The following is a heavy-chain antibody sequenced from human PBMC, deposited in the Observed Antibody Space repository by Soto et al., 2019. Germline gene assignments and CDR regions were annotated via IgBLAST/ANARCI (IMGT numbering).Heavy chain of an antibody. D-gene: IGHD3-22*01. CDR3: ARVPYDSSGSTRSY. Sequence: QVQLVESGGGVVQPGRSLRLSCAASGFTFSSYAMHWVRQAPGKGLEWVAVISYDGSNKYYADSVKGRFTISRDNSKNTLYVQMNSLSAEDTDVYHCARVPYDSSGSTRSYWGQGTLVTVSS. CDR2: ISYDGSNK. V-gene: IGHV3-30-3*01. CDR1: GFTFSSYA. J-gene: IGHJ4*02.